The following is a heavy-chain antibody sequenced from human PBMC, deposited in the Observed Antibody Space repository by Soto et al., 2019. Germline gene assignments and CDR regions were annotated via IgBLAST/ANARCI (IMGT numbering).Heavy chain of an antibody. CDR1: GFTFSNAW. Sequence: DVQLVASGGGLVKPGGSLRLSCATSGFTFSNAWMNWVRQAPGKGLEWVGRIKSKTDGGTKDYAAPVKGRFTISRDDSKNTVYLQMNSLKTEDTAVYYCTTGLGCSSSSCYEGVGDNWYDPWGQGTLVTVSS. D-gene: IGHD2-2*01. CDR2: IKSKTDGGTK. V-gene: IGHV3-15*01. CDR3: TTGLGCSSSSCYEGVGDNWYDP. J-gene: IGHJ5*02.